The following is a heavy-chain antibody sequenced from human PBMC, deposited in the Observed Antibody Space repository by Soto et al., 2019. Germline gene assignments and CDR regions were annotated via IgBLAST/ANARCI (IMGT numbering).Heavy chain of an antibody. CDR3: ARAGYDFWSGYRGSSSFDP. Sequence: PSETLSLTCAVSGGSISSSNWWRWVRQPPGKGLEWIGEIYHSGSTNYNPSLKSRVTISVDKSKNQFYLKLSSVTAEDTAVYYCARAGYDFWSGYRGSSSFDPWGQGTMVTVSS. D-gene: IGHD3-3*01. CDR1: GGSISSSNW. CDR2: IYHSGST. V-gene: IGHV4-4*02. J-gene: IGHJ5*02.